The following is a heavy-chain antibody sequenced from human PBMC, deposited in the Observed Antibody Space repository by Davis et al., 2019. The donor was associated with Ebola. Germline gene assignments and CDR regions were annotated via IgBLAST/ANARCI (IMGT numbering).Heavy chain of an antibody. Sequence: PGGSLRLSCAASGFTFSSYAVSWVRQAPGKGLEWVSSISSSSSYIYYADSVKGRFTISRDNSKNTLYLQMNSLRAEDTAVYYCARARHPSTDTIFGVVIRYYYYYYMDVWGKGTTVTVSS. CDR2: ISSSSSYI. CDR1: GFTFSSYA. D-gene: IGHD3-3*01. CDR3: ARARHPSTDTIFGVVIRYYYYYYMDV. J-gene: IGHJ6*03. V-gene: IGHV3-21*04.